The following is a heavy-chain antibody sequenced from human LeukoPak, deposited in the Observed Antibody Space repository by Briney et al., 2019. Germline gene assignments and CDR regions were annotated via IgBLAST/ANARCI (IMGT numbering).Heavy chain of an antibody. V-gene: IGHV3-23*01. D-gene: IGHD3-3*01. Sequence: PGGSLRLSCAASGCTFRNYTMTWVRQAPGKGLEWVSAISGSGGSTYYADSVKGRFTISRDNSKNTLYLQMNRLRDEDTALFYCAKEVKDTGYYHLDNWGQGTLVTVSS. CDR3: AKEVKDTGYYHLDN. J-gene: IGHJ4*02. CDR2: ISGSGGST. CDR1: GCTFRNYT.